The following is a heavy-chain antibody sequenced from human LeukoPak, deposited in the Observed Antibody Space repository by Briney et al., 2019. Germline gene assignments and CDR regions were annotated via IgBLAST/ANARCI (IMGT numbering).Heavy chain of an antibody. D-gene: IGHD3-9*01. V-gene: IGHV3-53*01. CDR2: IYSGGST. CDR1: GFTVSSNY. Sequence: PGGSLRLSCAASGFTVSSNYMSWVRQAPGKGLEWVSVIYSGGSTYYADSVKGRFTISRDNSKNTLYLQMNSLGAEDTAVYYCARDNYDILTGYDDYWGQGTLVTVSS. J-gene: IGHJ4*02. CDR3: ARDNYDILTGYDDY.